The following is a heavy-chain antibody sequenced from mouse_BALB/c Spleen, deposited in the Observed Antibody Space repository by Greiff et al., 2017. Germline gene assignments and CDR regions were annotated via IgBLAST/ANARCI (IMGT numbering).Heavy chain of an antibody. Sequence: VQLQQSGAELARPGASVKLSCKASGYTFTSYWMQWVKQRPGQGLEWIGAIYPGDGDTRYTQKFKGKATLTADKSSSTAYMQLSSLASEDSAVYYCAREGYGNYGYWGQGTTLTVSS. CDR3: AREGYGNYGY. CDR1: GYTFTSYW. D-gene: IGHD2-10*02. V-gene: IGHV1-87*01. J-gene: IGHJ2*01. CDR2: IYPGDGDT.